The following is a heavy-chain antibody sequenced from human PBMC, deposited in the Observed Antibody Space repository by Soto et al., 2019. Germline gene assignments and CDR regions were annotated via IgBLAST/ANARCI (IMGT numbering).Heavy chain of an antibody. J-gene: IGHJ4*02. V-gene: IGHV3-11*01. CDR1: GFTLSDYY. Sequence: QVQLVESGGGLVKPGGSLRLSFAASGFTLSDYYMSWIRQAPGKGLEWVSHISGSGNTIDYADSVKGRFTISRDNAKNSLYLQMNSLRDDDTAVFYCARGRYALDYWGQGTRVTVSS. D-gene: IGHD3-16*01. CDR2: ISGSGNTI. CDR3: ARGRYALDY.